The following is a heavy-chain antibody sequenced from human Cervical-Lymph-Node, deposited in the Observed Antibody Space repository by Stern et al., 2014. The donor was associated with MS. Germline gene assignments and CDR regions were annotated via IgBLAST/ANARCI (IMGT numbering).Heavy chain of an antibody. V-gene: IGHV4-31*03. CDR2: IYYSGST. Sequence: QVQLQESGPGLVKPSQTLSLTCTVSGGSISSGGYYWSWIRQHPGKGLEWIGYIYYSGSTYYNPSLKRRVTISVDTSKNQFSLKLSSVTAADTAVYYCARTPYDFWSGYYGLDYWGQGTLVTVSS. CDR1: GGSISSGGYY. CDR3: ARTPYDFWSGYYGLDY. D-gene: IGHD3-3*01. J-gene: IGHJ4*02.